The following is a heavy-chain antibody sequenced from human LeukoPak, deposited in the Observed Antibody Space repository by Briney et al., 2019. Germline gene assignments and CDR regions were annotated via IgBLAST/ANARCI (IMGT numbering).Heavy chain of an antibody. CDR3: ARDRLRWTPGWFDP. Sequence: PSETLSLTCTVSGGSISSHYWSWIRQPPGKGLEWIGYIYYSGSTNYSPSLKSRVTISVDTSKNQFSLKLSSVTAADTAVYYCARDRLRWTPGWFDPWGQGTLVTVSS. V-gene: IGHV4-59*11. J-gene: IGHJ5*02. D-gene: IGHD4-23*01. CDR1: GGSISSHY. CDR2: IYYSGST.